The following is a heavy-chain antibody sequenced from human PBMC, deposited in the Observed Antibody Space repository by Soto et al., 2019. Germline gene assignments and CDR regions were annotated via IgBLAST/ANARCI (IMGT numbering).Heavy chain of an antibody. D-gene: IGHD3-22*01. CDR1: GGSISSYY. V-gene: IGHV4-59*01. Sequence: SETLSLTCTVSGGSISSYYWSWIRQPPGKGLEWIGYIYFRGTTNYNPSLKSRVTMSADTSKNQFSLKLNSVTAADTAVYYCARMNYYDTSGYPFDYWGQGALVTVSS. CDR2: IYFRGTT. J-gene: IGHJ4*02. CDR3: ARMNYYDTSGYPFDY.